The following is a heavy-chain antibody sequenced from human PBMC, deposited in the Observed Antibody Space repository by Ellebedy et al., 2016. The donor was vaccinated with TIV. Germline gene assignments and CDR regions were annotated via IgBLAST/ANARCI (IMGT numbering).Heavy chain of an antibody. J-gene: IGHJ4*02. CDR3: ARFVDGDYEDY. CDR1: GYTFTNYG. CDR2: ISGYNGNT. Sequence: AASVKVSCKASGYTFTNYGISWVRQAPGQGLEWMGWISGYNGNTYSAQKLQGRVTMTTDTSTSTAYMELRSLGSDDTAVYYCARFVDGDYEDYWGQGALVTVSS. D-gene: IGHD4-17*01. V-gene: IGHV1-18*04.